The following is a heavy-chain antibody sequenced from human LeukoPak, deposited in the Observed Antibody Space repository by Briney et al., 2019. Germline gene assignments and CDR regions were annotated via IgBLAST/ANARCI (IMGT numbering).Heavy chain of an antibody. V-gene: IGHV3-11*04. D-gene: IGHD3-10*01. CDR1: GFTFSDFY. J-gene: IGHJ3*02. CDR2: ISGSGATT. CDR3: ARSGELGDFDI. Sequence: KPGGSLRLSCAASGFTFSDFYMSWIRQAPGKGLEWVSYISGSGATTHYADSVKGRFTISRDNAKNSLYLQMNSLRAEDTAVYYCARSGELGDFDIWGQGTMVTVSS.